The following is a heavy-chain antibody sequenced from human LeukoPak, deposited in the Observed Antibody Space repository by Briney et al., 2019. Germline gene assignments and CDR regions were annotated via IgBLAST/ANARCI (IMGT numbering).Heavy chain of an antibody. CDR1: GYTFTSYG. CDR3: ATKGYYYDSSGYYF. Sequence: ASVKVSCKASGYTFTSYGISWVRQAPGQGLEWMGGIIPIFGTANYAQKFRGRVTITADESTSTAYMELSSLRSEDTAVYYCATKGYYYDSSGYYFWGQGTLVTVPS. CDR2: IIPIFGTA. D-gene: IGHD3-22*01. V-gene: IGHV1-69*13. J-gene: IGHJ4*02.